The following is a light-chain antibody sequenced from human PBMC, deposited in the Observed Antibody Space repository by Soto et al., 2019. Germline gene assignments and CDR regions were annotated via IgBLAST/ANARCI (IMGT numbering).Light chain of an antibody. J-gene: IGKJ4*01. V-gene: IGKV3-15*01. CDR2: GVS. Sequence: EVVMTQSPATLSVSPGERATLSCRASQSPASSLAWYHQKPGQAPRLLIYGVSTRATGTPDRFSGSGSGTELTLTISSLQSEDFAVYYCQQYNKWPLTFGGGTKVEIK. CDR1: QSPASS. CDR3: QQYNKWPLT.